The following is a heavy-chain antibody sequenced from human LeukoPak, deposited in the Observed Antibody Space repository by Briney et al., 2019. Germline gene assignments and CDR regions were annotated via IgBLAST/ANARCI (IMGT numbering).Heavy chain of an antibody. Sequence: GGPLRLSCAASVFTFSSYAMSWVRQAPGKGLEWVSAISGSGGSTYYADSVKGRFTISRDNSKNTLYLQMNSLRAEDTAVYYCAKGIVGATRKINFFDYWGQGTLVTVSS. CDR3: AKGIVGATRKINFFDY. CDR2: ISGSGGST. CDR1: VFTFSSYA. J-gene: IGHJ4*02. V-gene: IGHV3-23*01. D-gene: IGHD1-26*01.